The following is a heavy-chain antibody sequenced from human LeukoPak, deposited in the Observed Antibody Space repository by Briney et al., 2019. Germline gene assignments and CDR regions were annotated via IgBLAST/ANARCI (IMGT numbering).Heavy chain of an antibody. CDR1: GFIFSTYG. J-gene: IGHJ5*02. CDR2: ITGIGLHT. D-gene: IGHD3-10*01. Sequence: GGSLRLSCEASGFIFSTYGVSWVRQAPGKGFEWVSSITGIGLHTYYADSVKGRFTISRDNSKNTVYLQMNSLQAEDTAVYYCAKAMRGPLTWGQGTLVTVSS. V-gene: IGHV3-23*01. CDR3: AKAMRGPLT.